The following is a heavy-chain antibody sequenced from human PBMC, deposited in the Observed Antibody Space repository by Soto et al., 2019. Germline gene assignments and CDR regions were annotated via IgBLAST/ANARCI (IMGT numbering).Heavy chain of an antibody. CDR3: ARGDYDLPNWFDP. J-gene: IGHJ5*02. CDR2: ISSSSSYI. V-gene: IGHV3-21*01. D-gene: IGHD3-3*01. CDR1: GFTFSSYS. Sequence: EVQLVESGGGLVKPGGSLRLSCAASGFTFSSYSMNWVRQAPGKGLEWVSSISSSSSYIYYADSVKGRFTISRDNAKNSLYLQMNSLRAEDTAVYYCARGDYDLPNWFDPWGQGTLVTVSS.